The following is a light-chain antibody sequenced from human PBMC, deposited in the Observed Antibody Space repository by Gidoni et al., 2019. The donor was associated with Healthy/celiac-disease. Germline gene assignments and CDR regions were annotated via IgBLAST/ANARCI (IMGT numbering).Light chain of an antibody. CDR3: QQRSNWPSVWT. CDR1: QSVCSY. Sequence: EIVLTQSPATLSLSPGERATLSCRASQSVCSYFAWYQQKPGQAPRLLIYDASNRATGIPARFSGSGSGTDFTRTISRLEPEDFAVYYCQQRSNWPSVWTFGQXTKVEIK. V-gene: IGKV3-11*01. J-gene: IGKJ1*01. CDR2: DAS.